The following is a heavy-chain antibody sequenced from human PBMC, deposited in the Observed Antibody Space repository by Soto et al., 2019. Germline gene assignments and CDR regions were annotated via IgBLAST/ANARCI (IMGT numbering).Heavy chain of an antibody. J-gene: IGHJ3*02. Sequence: EVQLLESGGGLVQPGGSLRLSCAASGFTFSSYAMSWVRQAPGKGLEWVSAISGSGGSTYYADSVKGRFTISRDNSKNTLYLQMNSLRAEGTAVYYCAKYGVYSSSWYGAFDIWGQGTMVTVSS. CDR1: GFTFSSYA. D-gene: IGHD6-13*01. CDR2: ISGSGGST. CDR3: AKYGVYSSSWYGAFDI. V-gene: IGHV3-23*01.